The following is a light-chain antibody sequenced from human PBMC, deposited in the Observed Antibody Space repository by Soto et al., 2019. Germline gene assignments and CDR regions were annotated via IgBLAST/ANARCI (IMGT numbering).Light chain of an antibody. Sequence: QSVLTQPPSAARTPVQRVTISCSGGSSNIGTNAVNWYQQLPGTAPKLLIYNNNQRPSGVPDRFSGSKSGTSASLAISGLQSEDEADYYCAAWDESLNGYVFGTGTKLTVL. CDR3: AAWDESLNGYV. V-gene: IGLV1-44*01. CDR1: SSNIGTNA. J-gene: IGLJ1*01. CDR2: NNN.